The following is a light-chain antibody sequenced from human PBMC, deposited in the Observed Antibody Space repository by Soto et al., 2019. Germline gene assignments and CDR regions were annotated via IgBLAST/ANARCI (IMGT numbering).Light chain of an antibody. CDR2: GAS. J-gene: IGKJ2*01. V-gene: IGKV3-20*01. CDR3: RQYGSSPSYT. Sequence: EIVLTQSPGTLSLSPGERATLSCRASQSLSSYLAWYQQKPGQAPRLLIYGASSRATGIPDRFSGSGSGTDFNLTISRLEPEDFAVYYCRQYGSSPSYTFGQGTKLEIK. CDR1: QSLSSY.